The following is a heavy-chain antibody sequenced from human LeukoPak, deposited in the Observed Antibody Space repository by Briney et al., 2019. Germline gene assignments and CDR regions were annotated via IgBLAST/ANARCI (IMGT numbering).Heavy chain of an antibody. Sequence: SVKVSCKASGGTFSSYAISWVRQAPGQGLEWMGGIIPIFGTANYAQKFQGRVTITADESTSTAYMELSSLRSEDTAVYYCASYYYDSSGSPADYWGQGTLVPVSS. J-gene: IGHJ4*02. V-gene: IGHV1-69*13. CDR1: GGTFSSYA. D-gene: IGHD3-22*01. CDR2: IIPIFGTA. CDR3: ASYYYDSSGSPADY.